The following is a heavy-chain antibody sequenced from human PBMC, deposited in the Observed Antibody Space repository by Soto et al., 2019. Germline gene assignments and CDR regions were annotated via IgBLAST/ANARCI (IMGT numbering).Heavy chain of an antibody. CDR2: IDLDIGDT. V-gene: IGHV1-2*02. Sequence: QVQMVQSGAEVKKPGASVKVSCKASGHTFTGHHMHWVRQAPGQGLEWMGLIDLDIGDTKYAQKFQGSVTGTRETSITTSYMELGGLKSDDTSVYYCALEPAGTAGFDYWGQGTLVTVSS. J-gene: IGHJ4*02. CDR3: ALEPAGTAGFDY. CDR1: GHTFTGHH. D-gene: IGHD2-2*01.